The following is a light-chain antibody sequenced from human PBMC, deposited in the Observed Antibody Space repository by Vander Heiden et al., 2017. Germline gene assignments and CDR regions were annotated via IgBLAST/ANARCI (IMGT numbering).Light chain of an antibody. Sequence: SYVLTQPPSASVAPGQAARITCGGNNIGIKRVHWYQQRPGQAPVLVVYDDSDRPSGIPERFSGSNPGNTATLTISGVEAGDEADYYCQVWDSTSDHVVFGGGTKLTVL. CDR1: NIGIKR. J-gene: IGLJ2*01. CDR2: DDS. V-gene: IGLV3-21*02. CDR3: QVWDSTSDHVV.